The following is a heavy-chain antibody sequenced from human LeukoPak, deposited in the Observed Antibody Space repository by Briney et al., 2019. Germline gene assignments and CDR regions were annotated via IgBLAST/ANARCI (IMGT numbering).Heavy chain of an antibody. CDR2: IYYSGST. V-gene: IGHV4-31*11. CDR3: ARSDYYDSSGYYYGHNWFGP. Sequence: SETLSLTCAVSGGSISSSSYYWGWMRQHPGKGLEWIGYIYYSGSTYYNPSLKSRVTISVDTSKNQFSLKLSSVTAADTAVYYCARSDYYDSSGYYYGHNWFGPWGQGTLVTVSS. D-gene: IGHD3-22*01. CDR1: GGSISSSSYY. J-gene: IGHJ5*02.